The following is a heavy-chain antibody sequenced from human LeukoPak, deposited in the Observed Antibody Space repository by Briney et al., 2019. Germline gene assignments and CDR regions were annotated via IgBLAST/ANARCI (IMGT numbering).Heavy chain of an antibody. Sequence: GGSLRLSCEASGFTLSTYWMNWVRQVPGKGLDWVANINPDGSGKKYVDSVKGRFTIARDNADNSLSLQMNSLRAEDTAVYYCASWGAGGNSWGQGTLVTVSS. V-gene: IGHV3-7*01. D-gene: IGHD3-16*01. J-gene: IGHJ4*02. CDR1: GFTLSTYW. CDR2: INPDGSGK. CDR3: ASWGAGGNS.